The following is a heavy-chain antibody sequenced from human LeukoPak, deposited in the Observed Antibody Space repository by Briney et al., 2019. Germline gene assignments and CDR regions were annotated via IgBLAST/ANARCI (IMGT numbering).Heavy chain of an antibody. D-gene: IGHD4-17*01. CDR2: IYHSGST. CDR1: GGSISSSNW. V-gene: IGHV4-4*02. J-gene: IGHJ4*02. Sequence: PSETLSLTCAVSGGSISSSNWWSWVRQPPGKGLERIGEIYHSGSTNYNPSLKSRVTISGDKSKNQFSLKLSSVTAADTAVYFCTREENYGDHPRTVILDSWGQGVLVTVSS. CDR3: TREENYGDHPRTVILDS.